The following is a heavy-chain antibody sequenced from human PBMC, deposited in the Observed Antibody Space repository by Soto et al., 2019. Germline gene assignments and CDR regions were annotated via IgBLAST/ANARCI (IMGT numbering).Heavy chain of an antibody. CDR1: GFTVSSNY. Sequence: EVQLVESGGGLVQPGGSLRLSCAASGFTVSSNYMSWVRQAPGKWLEWVSVIYSGGSTYYADSVKGRFTISRHNSKNTLYLLMNSLRAEDTAVYYCARDFRPPYGVRYFDYWGQGTLVTVSS. V-gene: IGHV3-53*04. CDR2: IYSGGST. CDR3: ARDFRPPYGVRYFDY. J-gene: IGHJ4*02. D-gene: IGHD4-17*01.